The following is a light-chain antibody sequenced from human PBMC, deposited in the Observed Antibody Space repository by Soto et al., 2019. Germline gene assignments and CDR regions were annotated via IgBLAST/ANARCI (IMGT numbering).Light chain of an antibody. Sequence: EVVLTQSPATLSLSPGERAALSCRASQIVSTFLAWCQQKPGQAPRLLIYDASNRATGVPARFTGSGSETDFTLTISSLEPEDFAVYYCQHRMNWPLTLGQGTRLEIK. CDR3: QHRMNWPLT. CDR2: DAS. J-gene: IGKJ5*01. V-gene: IGKV3-11*01. CDR1: QIVSTF.